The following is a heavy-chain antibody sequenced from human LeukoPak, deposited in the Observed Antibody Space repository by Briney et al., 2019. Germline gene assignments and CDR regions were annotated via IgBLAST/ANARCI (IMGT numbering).Heavy chain of an antibody. D-gene: IGHD1-14*01. CDR2: INPSGGST. CDR1: GYTFTNYY. J-gene: IGHJ3*02. Sequence: ASVKVSCKASGYTFTNYYIHWVRQAPGQGLEWMGIINPSGGSTSYAQKFQGRVTMTRDTSTSTVYMELSSLRSEDTAVYYCATGSPGAFDIWGQGTMVTVSS. V-gene: IGHV1-46*01. CDR3: ATGSPGAFDI.